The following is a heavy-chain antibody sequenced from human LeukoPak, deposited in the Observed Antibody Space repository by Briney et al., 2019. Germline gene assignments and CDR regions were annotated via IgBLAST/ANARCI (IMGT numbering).Heavy chain of an antibody. CDR3: ASPMRYSSSSGYFQH. CDR1: GGSFSGYY. J-gene: IGHJ1*01. CDR2: INHSGST. Sequence: SETPSLTCAVYGGSFSGYYWSWIRQPPGKGLEWIGEINHSGSTNYNPSLKSRVTISVDTSKNQFSLKLSSVTAADTAVYYCASPMRYSSSSGYFQHWGQGTLVTVSS. V-gene: IGHV4-34*01. D-gene: IGHD6-6*01.